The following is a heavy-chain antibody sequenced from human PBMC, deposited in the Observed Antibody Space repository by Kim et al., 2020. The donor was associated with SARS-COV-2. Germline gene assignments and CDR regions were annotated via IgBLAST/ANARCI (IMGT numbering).Heavy chain of an antibody. Sequence: GGSLRLSCAASGFTFSSYAMHWVRQAPGKGLEWVAVISYDGSNKYYADSVKGRFTISRDNSKNTLYLQMNSLRAEDTAVYYCARSKFVVVTDLPYWGQGTLVTVSS. D-gene: IGHD2-21*02. CDR3: ARSKFVVVTDLPY. V-gene: IGHV3-30*04. CDR2: ISYDGSNK. J-gene: IGHJ4*02. CDR1: GFTFSSYA.